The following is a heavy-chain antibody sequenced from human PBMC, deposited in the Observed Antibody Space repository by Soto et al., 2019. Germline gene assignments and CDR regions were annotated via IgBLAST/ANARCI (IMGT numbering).Heavy chain of an antibody. CDR1: GGSISSGGYS. D-gene: IGHD6-13*01. CDR3: ARGSSSRHYYYYGMDV. V-gene: IGHV4-30-2*01. CDR2: IYHSGST. Sequence: SETLSLTCAVSGGSISSGGYSWSWIRQPPGKGLEWIGYIYHSGSTYYNPSLKSRVTISVDRSKNQFSLKLSSVTAADTAVYYCARGSSSRHYYYYGMDVWGQGTRVTVSS. J-gene: IGHJ6*02.